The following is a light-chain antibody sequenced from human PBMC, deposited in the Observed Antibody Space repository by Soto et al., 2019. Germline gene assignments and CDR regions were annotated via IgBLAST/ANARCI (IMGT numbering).Light chain of an antibody. CDR2: AAS. J-gene: IGKJ2*02. V-gene: IGKV1-16*02. Sequence: DIQMTQSPSSLSASVGDRVTITCRASQGSNNYLAWYQQKPGKAPTSLIYAASTLQSGVSSKFSGSGSGTEFTLTINNLQPEDFATYYCHQHNSFPRTFGQGTKLEIK. CDR1: QGSNNY. CDR3: HQHNSFPRT.